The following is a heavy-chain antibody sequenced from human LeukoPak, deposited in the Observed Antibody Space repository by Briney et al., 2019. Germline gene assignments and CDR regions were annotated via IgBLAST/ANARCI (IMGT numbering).Heavy chain of an antibody. CDR2: IIPIFGTA. CDR1: GGTFSSYA. J-gene: IGHJ3*02. D-gene: IGHD5-12*01. Sequence: ASVTVSCKASGGTFSSYAISWVRQAPGQGLEWMGGIIPIFGTANYAQKFQGRVTITADESTSTAYMELSSLRSEDTAVYYCARAPTGYSGYGIRGAFDIWGQGTMVTVSS. V-gene: IGHV1-69*13. CDR3: ARAPTGYSGYGIRGAFDI.